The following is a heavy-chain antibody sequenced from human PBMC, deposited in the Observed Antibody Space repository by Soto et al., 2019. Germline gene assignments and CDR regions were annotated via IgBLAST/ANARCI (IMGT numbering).Heavy chain of an antibody. CDR3: ARTLWSGYFYYGMDV. D-gene: IGHD3-3*01. J-gene: IGHJ6*02. V-gene: IGHV1-69*13. Sequence: SVKVSCKASGGTFSSYAISWVRQAPGQGLEWMGGNITIFGKANYAQKFQGRVTITADESTSTAYMELSSLRSEDTAVYYCARTLWSGYFYYGMDVWGQGTTVTVSS. CDR2: NITIFGKA. CDR1: GGTFSSYA.